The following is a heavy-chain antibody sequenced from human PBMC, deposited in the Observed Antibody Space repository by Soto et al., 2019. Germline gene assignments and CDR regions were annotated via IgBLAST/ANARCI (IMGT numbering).Heavy chain of an antibody. V-gene: IGHV1-18*01. D-gene: IGHD5-18*01. CDR3: AREGDTAMAAYYYYYYGMDV. J-gene: IGHJ6*02. CDR2: ISAYNGNT. CDR1: GYTFTSYG. Sequence: ASVQVSCKASGYTFTSYGISWVRQAPGQGLEWMGWISAYNGNTNYAQKLQGRVTMTTDTSTSTAYMELRSLRSDDTAVYYCAREGDTAMAAYYYYYYGMDVWGQGTTVTVSS.